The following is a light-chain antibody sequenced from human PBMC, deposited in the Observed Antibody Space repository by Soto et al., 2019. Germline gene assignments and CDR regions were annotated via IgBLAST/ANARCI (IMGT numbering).Light chain of an antibody. CDR2: DAS. Sequence: DIQMTQSPSSLSASVGDRVTITCQASQDISNYLNWYQQKPGKAPKLLIYDASNLETGVQSMFSGRGSGTDVTFTISSLQPEDMATYYCQQYDNLPPYTFGQGTKLDNK. J-gene: IGKJ2*01. V-gene: IGKV1-33*01. CDR1: QDISNY. CDR3: QQYDNLPPYT.